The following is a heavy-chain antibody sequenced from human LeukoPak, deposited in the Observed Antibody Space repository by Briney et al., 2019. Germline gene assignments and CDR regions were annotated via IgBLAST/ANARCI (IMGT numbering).Heavy chain of an antibody. CDR3: AKGIARGGDSDAFDI. D-gene: IGHD2-21*02. CDR2: ISGSGGST. CDR1: GFTFSSYA. J-gene: IGHJ3*02. Sequence: PGGSLRLSCAASGFTFSSYAMSWVRQAPGKGLEWVSAISGSGGSTYYADSVKGRFTISRDDSKNTLYLQMNSLRAEDTAVYYCAKGIARGGDSDAFDIWGQGTMVTVSS. V-gene: IGHV3-23*01.